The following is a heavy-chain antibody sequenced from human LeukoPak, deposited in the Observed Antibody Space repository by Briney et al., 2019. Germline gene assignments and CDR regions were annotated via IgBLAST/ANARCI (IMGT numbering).Heavy chain of an antibody. V-gene: IGHV3-23*01. Sequence: GGSLRLSCAASGFTFSSYTVSWVRQAPGKGLEWVSAISGSTLNTFYADSVKGRFTISRDNSKNMLYLQMNSLRAEDTAVYYCAKRLDYTSGPFDYWGQGTLVTVSS. CDR3: AKRLDYTSGPFDY. D-gene: IGHD3-10*01. CDR2: ISGSTLNT. CDR1: GFTFSSYT. J-gene: IGHJ4*02.